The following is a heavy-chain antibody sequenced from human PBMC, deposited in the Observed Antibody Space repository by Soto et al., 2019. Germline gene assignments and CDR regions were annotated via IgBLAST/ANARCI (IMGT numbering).Heavy chain of an antibody. Sequence: PGGSLRLSCAASGFTFDDYAMFWVRQAPGKGLEWLSGITHDSGKIDYAHSVKGRVTISRDNAKKSLYLQLNSLRPEDTAMYYCSRDPPGTGIEYWGQGTQVTVSS. CDR1: GFTFDDYA. D-gene: IGHD1-1*01. CDR2: ITHDSGKI. V-gene: IGHV3-9*01. CDR3: SRDPPGTGIEY. J-gene: IGHJ4*02.